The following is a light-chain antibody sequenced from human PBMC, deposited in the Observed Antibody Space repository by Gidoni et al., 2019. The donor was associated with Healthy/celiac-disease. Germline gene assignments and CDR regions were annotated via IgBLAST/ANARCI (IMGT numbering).Light chain of an antibody. CDR1: QSVSSSY. CDR2: GAS. V-gene: IGKV3-20*01. Sequence: EIVLTQSPGTLSLSPGERATLSCSASQSVSSSYLDWYQQKPGQAPRLLIDGASSRATGIPDRFSGSGSGTDFTLTISRLEPEDFAVYYWQQYGSSSWTFGQGTKVEIK. CDR3: QQYGSSSWT. J-gene: IGKJ1*01.